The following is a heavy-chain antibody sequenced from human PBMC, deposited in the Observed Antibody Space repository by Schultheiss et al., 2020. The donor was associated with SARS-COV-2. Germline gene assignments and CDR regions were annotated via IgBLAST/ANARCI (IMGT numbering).Heavy chain of an antibody. D-gene: IGHD3-9*01. J-gene: IGHJ4*02. CDR2: IYYSGST. V-gene: IGHV4-59*01. CDR3: ARSYDILTPFDY. CDR1: GGSFSGYY. Sequence: SETLSLTCAVYGGSFSGYYWSWIRQPPGKGLEWIGYIYYSGSTNYNPSLKSRVTISVDTSKNQFSLKLSSVTAADTAVYYCARSYDILTPFDYWGQGTLVTVSS.